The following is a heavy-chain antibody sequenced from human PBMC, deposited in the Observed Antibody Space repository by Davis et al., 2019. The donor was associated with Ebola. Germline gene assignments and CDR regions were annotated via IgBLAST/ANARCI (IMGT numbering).Heavy chain of an antibody. CDR2: LNPNSGET. D-gene: IGHD3-22*01. J-gene: IGHJ6*02. V-gene: IGHV1-2*06. CDR1: GYTFTDYY. CDR3: ARGGVSMLVVPRDYYYGMDV. Sequence: ASVKVSCKASGYTFTDYYIHRVRHPPGQGLERVGRLNPNSGETNYAQRFQGRVTMTRDTSINTAYMELRRLRSDDTAIYFCARGGVSMLVVPRDYYYGMDVWGPGTTVTVSS.